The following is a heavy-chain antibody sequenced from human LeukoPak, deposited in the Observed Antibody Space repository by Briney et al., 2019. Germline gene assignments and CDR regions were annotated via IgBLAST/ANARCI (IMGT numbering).Heavy chain of an antibody. J-gene: IGHJ6*03. CDR1: GYTFTSYD. CDR2: MNPNSGNT. Sequence: ASVKVSCKASGYTFTSYDINWVRQATAQGLDGMGWMNPNSGNTGYAQKFQGRVTMTRNTSISTDYMELSSLRSEDTAVYDCARVTTVTTSYYYYYMDVWGKGTTVTVSS. D-gene: IGHD4-17*01. CDR3: ARVTTVTTSYYYYYMDV. V-gene: IGHV1-8*01.